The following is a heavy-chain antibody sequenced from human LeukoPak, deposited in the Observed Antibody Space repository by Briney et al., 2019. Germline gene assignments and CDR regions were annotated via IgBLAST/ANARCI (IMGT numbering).Heavy chain of an antibody. D-gene: IGHD6-19*01. CDR1: GFTFSSYA. V-gene: IGHV3-23*01. Sequence: GGSLRLSCAASGFTFSSYAMSWVRQAPGKGLEWVSAISGSGVSTYYADSVKGRFTISRDNSKNTLHLQMNSLRTEDTAIYYCAKDPSGWYYLDYCGQGTLVTVSS. J-gene: IGHJ4*02. CDR2: ISGSGVST. CDR3: AKDPSGWYYLDY.